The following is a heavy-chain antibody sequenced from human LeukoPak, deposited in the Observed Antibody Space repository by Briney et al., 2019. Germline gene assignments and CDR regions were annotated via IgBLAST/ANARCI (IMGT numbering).Heavy chain of an antibody. D-gene: IGHD3-10*01. V-gene: IGHV3-66*01. J-gene: IGHJ3*02. Sequence: GGSLRLSCAASGFTVSSNYMSWVRQAPGKGLEWVSIIYSDGSTYYADSVKGRFTISRDNSKNTQYLQMNSLRAEDTAVYYCARVTFNYFGSGDAFDIWGQGTMVTVSS. CDR2: IYSDGST. CDR1: GFTVSSNY. CDR3: ARVTFNYFGSGDAFDI.